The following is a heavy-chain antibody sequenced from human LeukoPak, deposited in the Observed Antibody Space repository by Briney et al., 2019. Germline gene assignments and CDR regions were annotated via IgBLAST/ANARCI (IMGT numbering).Heavy chain of an antibody. J-gene: IGHJ4*02. Sequence: GGSLRVSCAASGFTFSSYGMYWVRQAPGKGLEWVALIWYDGSNRYCADSVKGRFTISRDNSKNTLYLQMNSLRAEDTAVYYCASWRGSGSYGGYFDYWGQGTLVTVSS. D-gene: IGHD3-10*01. CDR1: GFTFSSYG. V-gene: IGHV3-33*01. CDR2: IWYDGSNR. CDR3: ASWRGSGSYGGYFDY.